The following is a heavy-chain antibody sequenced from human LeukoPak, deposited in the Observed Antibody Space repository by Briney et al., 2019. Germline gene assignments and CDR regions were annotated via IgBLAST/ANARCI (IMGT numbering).Heavy chain of an antibody. CDR2: IYYSGST. CDR3: ARANSDYDSWYFDY. V-gene: IGHV4-31*03. Sequence: PSETLSLTCTVSGGSISSGGYYWSWIRQHPGKGLEWIGYIYYSGSTYYNPSLKSRVTISVDTSKNQFSLKLSSVTAADTAVYYCARANSDYDSWYFDYWGQGTLVTVSS. CDR1: GGSISSGGYY. J-gene: IGHJ4*02. D-gene: IGHD5-12*01.